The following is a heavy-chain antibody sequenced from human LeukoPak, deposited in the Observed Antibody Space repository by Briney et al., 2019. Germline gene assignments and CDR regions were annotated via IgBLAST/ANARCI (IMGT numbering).Heavy chain of an antibody. CDR2: INPNSGGT. J-gene: IGHJ6*02. Sequence: ASVKVSCKASGYTFTGYYMHWVRQAPGQGLEWMGWINPNSGGTNYAQKFQGRVTMTRDTSISTAYMELSRLRSDDTAVYYCATLGQPTYCGSTSCLYGMDVWGQGTTVTVSS. V-gene: IGHV1-2*02. D-gene: IGHD2-2*01. CDR3: ATLGQPTYCGSTSCLYGMDV. CDR1: GYTFTGYY.